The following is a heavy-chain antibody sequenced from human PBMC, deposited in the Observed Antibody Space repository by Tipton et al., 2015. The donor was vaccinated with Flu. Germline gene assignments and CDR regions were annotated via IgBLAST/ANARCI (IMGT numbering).Heavy chain of an antibody. CDR2: IYTSGST. CDR1: GGSISSYY. Sequence: TLSLTCTVSGGSISSYYWSWIRQPAGKGLEWIGRIYTSGSTNYNPSLKSRVTMSVDTSKNQFSLKLSSLTAADTAVYYCARDGSYGDTARRFDYWGQGTLVTASS. D-gene: IGHD4-17*01. V-gene: IGHV4-4*07. CDR3: ARDGSYGDTARRFDY. J-gene: IGHJ4*02.